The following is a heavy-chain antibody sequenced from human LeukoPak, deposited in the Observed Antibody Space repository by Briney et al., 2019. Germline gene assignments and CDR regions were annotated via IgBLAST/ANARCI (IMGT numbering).Heavy chain of an antibody. D-gene: IGHD6-19*01. J-gene: IGHJ2*01. CDR2: IKQDGSDK. V-gene: IGHV3-7*05. CDR3: ARSTSSGWYFDL. Sequence: GGSLRLSCAASGFTFSNYWMTWVRQAPGRGLGWVANIKQDGSDKYYVDSLKGRFTISRDNAKNSLDLQMNSLRVEDTAVYYCARSTSSGWYFDLWGRGTLVTVSS. CDR1: GFTFSNYW.